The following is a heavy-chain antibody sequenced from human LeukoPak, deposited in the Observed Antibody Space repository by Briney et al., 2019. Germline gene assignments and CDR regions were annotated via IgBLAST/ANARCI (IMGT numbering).Heavy chain of an antibody. J-gene: IGHJ3*02. CDR3: ARPRIAAAGYAFDI. CDR2: IYPDDSET. V-gene: IGHV5-51*01. D-gene: IGHD6-13*01. CDR1: GYRFTTDY. Sequence: GESLKISCKASGYRFTTDYIGWVRQMPGKGLEWMGIIYPDDSETNYSPSFQGQVTISADKSISTAYLQWSSLKASDTAMYYCARPRIAAAGYAFDIWGQGTMVTVSS.